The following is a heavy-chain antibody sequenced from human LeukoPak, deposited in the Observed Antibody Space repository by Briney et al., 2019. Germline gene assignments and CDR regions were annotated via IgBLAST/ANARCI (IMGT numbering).Heavy chain of an antibody. D-gene: IGHD3-22*01. CDR3: VRDGDYYDSGGYGNI. CDR1: GGSIGSGIYS. CDR2: IFHTGRT. J-gene: IGHJ4*02. V-gene: IGHV4-30-2*01. Sequence: AQTLSLTCSVSGGSIGSGIYSGSWIRQPPGKGLEWIGYIFHTGRTSYNPSVESRVTISVDTSKNLFSLKLSSVTAEDTAMYYCVRDGDYYDSGGYGNIWGQGTLVTVSS.